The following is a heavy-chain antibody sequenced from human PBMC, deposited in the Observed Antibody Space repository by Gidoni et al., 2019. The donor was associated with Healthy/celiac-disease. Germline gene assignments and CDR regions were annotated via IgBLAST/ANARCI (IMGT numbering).Heavy chain of an antibody. CDR2: ISGSGGST. CDR1: GFTFCSYA. J-gene: IGHJ4*02. CDR3: AKDVRRGPAPHFDY. Sequence: EVQLLESVGCLVQPGGSLRLSCAASGFTFCSYAMSWVRQAPGKGLEWVSAISGSGGSTYYADSVKGRFTISRDNSKNTLYLQMNSLRAEDTAVYYCAKDVRRGPAPHFDYWGQGTLVTVSS. V-gene: IGHV3-23*01.